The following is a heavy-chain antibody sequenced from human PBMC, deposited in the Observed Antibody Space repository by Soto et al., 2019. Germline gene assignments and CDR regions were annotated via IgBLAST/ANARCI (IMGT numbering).Heavy chain of an antibody. V-gene: IGHV4-59*08. Sequence: PSETLSLTCTVSGGSISGDYWSWIRQPPGKGLEWIGYIYYTGSTNYNPSLKSRVTISVDTSKNQFSLKLSSVTAADTAVYYCARHSSRYRKALDYWGQGTLVTVSS. J-gene: IGHJ4*02. CDR1: GGSISGDY. CDR2: IYYTGST. CDR3: ARHSSRYRKALDY. D-gene: IGHD6-13*01.